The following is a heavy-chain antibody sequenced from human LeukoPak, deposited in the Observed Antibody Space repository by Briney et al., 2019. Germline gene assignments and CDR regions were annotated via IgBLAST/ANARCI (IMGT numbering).Heavy chain of an antibody. CDR2: IWYDGSNK. V-gene: IGHV3-33*01. Sequence: GGSLRLSCAASGFTFSSYGMHWVRQAPGKGLEWVAVIWYDGSNKYYADSVKGRFTISRDNSKNTLYLQMNSLRAEDTAVYYCARGLRGQYSSSSGFYFDYWGQGTLVTVS. CDR1: GFTFSSYG. CDR3: ARGLRGQYSSSSGFYFDY. J-gene: IGHJ4*02. D-gene: IGHD6-6*01.